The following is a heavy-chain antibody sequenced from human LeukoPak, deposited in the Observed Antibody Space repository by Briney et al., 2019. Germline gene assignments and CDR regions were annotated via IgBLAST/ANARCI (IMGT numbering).Heavy chain of an antibody. CDR3: ARDRAGYYDNSGISFDY. V-gene: IGHV3-48*01. J-gene: IGHJ4*02. CDR1: GFTFSSYS. Sequence: GGSLRHSCAASGFTFSSYSMNWVRQAPGKGLEWISYIGSRSTTIYYADSVKGRFTISRDNAKNSLFLQMDSLRAEDTAMYYCARDRAGYYDNSGISFDYWGQGTLVTVSS. D-gene: IGHD3-22*01. CDR2: IGSRSTTI.